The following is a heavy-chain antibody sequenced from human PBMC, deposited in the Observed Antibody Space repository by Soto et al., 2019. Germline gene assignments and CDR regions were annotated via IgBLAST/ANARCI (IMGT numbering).Heavy chain of an antibody. CDR1: GGSISSGEYY. Sequence: SETLSLTCTVSGGSISSGEYYWSWIRQPPGKGLEWIGYIYYSGSTYYNPSLKSRVTISVDTSKNQFSLKLSSVTAADTAVYYCARKGTYGDLYYFDYWGQGTLVTVS. V-gene: IGHV4-30-4*01. CDR2: IYYSGST. J-gene: IGHJ4*02. CDR3: ARKGTYGDLYYFDY. D-gene: IGHD4-17*01.